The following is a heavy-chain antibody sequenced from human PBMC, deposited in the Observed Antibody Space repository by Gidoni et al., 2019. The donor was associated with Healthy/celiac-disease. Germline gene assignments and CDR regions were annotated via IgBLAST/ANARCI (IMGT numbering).Heavy chain of an antibody. Sequence: QVQLVESGGGVVQPGRSLRLSCAASGFTFSSYAMHWVRQAPGKGLEWVAVISYDGSNKYYADSVKGRFTISRDNSKNTLYLQMNSLRAEDTAVYYCARETRDSYGYFTFDYWGQGTLVTVSS. V-gene: IGHV3-30*01. CDR2: ISYDGSNK. J-gene: IGHJ4*02. CDR1: GFTFSSYA. D-gene: IGHD5-18*01. CDR3: ARETRDSYGYFTFDY.